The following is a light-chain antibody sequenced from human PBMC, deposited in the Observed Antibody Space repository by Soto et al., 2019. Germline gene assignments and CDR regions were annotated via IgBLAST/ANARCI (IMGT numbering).Light chain of an antibody. CDR3: QQYGGSNPLI. Sequence: EVVLTQSPGTLSLSPGERATLSCRASQRVWNNFLAWYQQKPGQAPRLLIYAASSRVTGIPDRFSGSGSGTAFTLTISRLEPEDFAVYYCQQYGGSNPLIFCPGTKVDIK. J-gene: IGKJ3*01. V-gene: IGKV3-20*01. CDR2: AAS. CDR1: QRVWNNF.